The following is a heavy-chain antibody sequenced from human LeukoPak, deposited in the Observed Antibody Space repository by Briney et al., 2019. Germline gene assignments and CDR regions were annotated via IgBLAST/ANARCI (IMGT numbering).Heavy chain of an antibody. CDR2: ISSSSSYI. Sequence: GGSLRLSCAASGFTFSSYSMNWVREAPGKGLEWVSSISSSSSYIYYADSVKGRFTISRDNAKNSLYLQMNSLRAEGTAVYYCARDPYGDYYFDYWGQGTLVTVSS. V-gene: IGHV3-21*04. CDR1: GFTFSSYS. D-gene: IGHD4-17*01. CDR3: ARDPYGDYYFDY. J-gene: IGHJ4*02.